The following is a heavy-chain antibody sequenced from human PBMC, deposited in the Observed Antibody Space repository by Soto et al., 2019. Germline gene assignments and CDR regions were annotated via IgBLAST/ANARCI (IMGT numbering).Heavy chain of an antibody. CDR2: TYYRSKWYN. CDR1: GDSFSSNSAA. J-gene: IGHJ4*02. CDR3: ARGAMVRGIINYYFDY. D-gene: IGHD3-10*01. Sequence: PSQTLSLTCAISGDSFSSNSAAWNWIRQSPSRGLEWLGRTYYRSKWYNDYAVSVKSRITINPDTSKNQFSLQLNSVAPEDTAVYYCARGAMVRGIINYYFDYWGQGTLVTVSS. V-gene: IGHV6-1*01.